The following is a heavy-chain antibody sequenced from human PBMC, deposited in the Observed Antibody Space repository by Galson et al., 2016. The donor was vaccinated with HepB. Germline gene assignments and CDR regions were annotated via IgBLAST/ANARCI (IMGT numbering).Heavy chain of an antibody. D-gene: IGHD3-10*01. V-gene: IGHV4-61*01. Sequence: ETLSLTCSVSGGSVSSGSYHWSWIRQPPGKGLEWIGYIYYSGTTNYNPSLKSRVTISIDMSNNQFSLNLTSVTAADTAVYYCARDASGSYYNDGWFDPWGQGTQVIVSS. CDR1: GGSVSSGSYH. CDR2: IYYSGTT. CDR3: ARDASGSYYNDGWFDP. J-gene: IGHJ5*02.